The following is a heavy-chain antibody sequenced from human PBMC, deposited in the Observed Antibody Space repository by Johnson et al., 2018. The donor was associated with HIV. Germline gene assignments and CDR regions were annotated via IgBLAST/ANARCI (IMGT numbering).Heavy chain of an antibody. D-gene: IGHD6-13*01. CDR3: ARGEWGSSKGGSVDM. CDR2: ISSSGSTI. J-gene: IGHJ3*02. CDR1: GFTFSDYY. V-gene: IGHV3-11*04. Sequence: QEQLVESGGGLVQPGGSLRLSCAASGFTFSDYYMSWIRQAPGKGLEWVSYISSSGSTIYYADSVKGRFTISRDNAKNSLFVEMNSLRAEDTAVYDCARGEWGSSKGGSVDMWGQGTLVTVSS.